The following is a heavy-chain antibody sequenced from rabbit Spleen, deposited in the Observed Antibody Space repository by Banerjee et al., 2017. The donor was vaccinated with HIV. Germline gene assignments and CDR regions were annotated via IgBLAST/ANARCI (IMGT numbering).Heavy chain of an antibody. CDR3: ARDGYSRGWGIVLYYFNL. D-gene: IGHD4-1*01. CDR2: IDTSSGST. J-gene: IGHJ4*01. Sequence: QEQLVESGGDLVQPEGSLTLTCTASGFSFSSSYYMCWVRQAPGKGLEWIGCIDTSSGSTYYASWAKGRFTISKTSSTTVTLQMTSLTAADTAAYFCARDGYSRGWGIVLYYFNLWGPGTLVTVS. CDR1: GFSFSSSYY. V-gene: IGHV1S45*01.